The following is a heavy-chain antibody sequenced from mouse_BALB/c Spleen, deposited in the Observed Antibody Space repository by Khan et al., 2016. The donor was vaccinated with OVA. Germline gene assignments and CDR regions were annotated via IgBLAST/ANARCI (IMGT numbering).Heavy chain of an antibody. D-gene: IGHD1-1*01. V-gene: IGHV1-85*01. CDR1: GYTFTNYD. J-gene: IGHJ1*01. Sequence: QVQLKQSGAELVKPGASVKLSCKASGYTFTNYDINWVRQRPEQGLEWIGWIFPGDDSTKYNEKFKGKATLTTDKSSSTAYMQLSRLTSEDSAVYFSAIHYYGSTLYWYFDVWGAGTTVTVSS. CDR3: AIHYYGSTLYWYFDV. CDR2: IFPGDDST.